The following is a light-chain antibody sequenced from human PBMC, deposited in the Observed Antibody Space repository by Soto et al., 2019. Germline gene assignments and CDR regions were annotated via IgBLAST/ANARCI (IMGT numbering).Light chain of an antibody. V-gene: IGKV3-20*01. CDR2: GAS. J-gene: IGKJ2*01. Sequence: EIVLTQSPGTLSLSPGERATLSCRASQSVSSSYLAWYQHKHGQAPRLLIYGASSRATGIPDRFSGSGSGTDFTMTISRLETEDYAVYYCQQYGSSPFTFGQGTKLEIK. CDR1: QSVSSSY. CDR3: QQYGSSPFT.